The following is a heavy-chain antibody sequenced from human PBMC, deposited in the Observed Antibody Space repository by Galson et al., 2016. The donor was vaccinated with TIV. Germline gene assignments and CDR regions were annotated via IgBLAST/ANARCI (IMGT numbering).Heavy chain of an antibody. Sequence: ETLSLTCTVSGASVSSDPYYWSWIRQAPGKGLEWIGYIYYSGSTNYNPSLKSRVRTSIDTSKNMFSLKLSSVTAADTAVYFCWRERAIYGDFFYYYYMDVWGKGTTVTVSS. CDR1: GASVSSDPYY. CDR3: WRERAIYGDFFYYYYMDV. J-gene: IGHJ6*03. D-gene: IGHD4-17*01. CDR2: IYYSGST. V-gene: IGHV4-61*01.